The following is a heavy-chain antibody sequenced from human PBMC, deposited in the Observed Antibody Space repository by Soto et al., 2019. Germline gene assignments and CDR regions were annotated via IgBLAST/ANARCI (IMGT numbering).Heavy chain of an antibody. CDR2: IYRDDDK. V-gene: IGHV2-5*02. J-gene: IGHJ4*02. CDR3: AHLTLVRGMTYQYYFDY. CDR1: GFSLITG. D-gene: IGHD3-10*01. Sequence: QITLKESGPTLVKPTQTLTLTCTFSGFSLITGVGWIRQPPGKALEWLGFIYRDDDKQYRPSLKSRLTITQDTSKKHVILTMTNMDPVDTATYYCAHLTLVRGMTYQYYFDYWGQGTLVTVSS.